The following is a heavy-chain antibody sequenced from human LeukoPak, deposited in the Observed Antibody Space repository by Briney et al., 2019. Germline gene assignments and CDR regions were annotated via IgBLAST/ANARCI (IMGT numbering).Heavy chain of an antibody. V-gene: IGHV4-59*01. Sequence: SETLSLTCSVSGGSISNYYWTWIRQPPGKGLEWIGRISYGGTTNYSPSLKSRVTISVDTTKNHFSLKLSSVTAADTAVYYCARVRRGSPDAFDIWGQGTMVTVSS. D-gene: IGHD1-26*01. CDR1: GGSISNYY. CDR2: ISYGGTT. CDR3: ARVRRGSPDAFDI. J-gene: IGHJ3*02.